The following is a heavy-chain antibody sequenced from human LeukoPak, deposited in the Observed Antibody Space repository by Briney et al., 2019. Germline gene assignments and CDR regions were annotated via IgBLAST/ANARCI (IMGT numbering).Heavy chain of an antibody. CDR3: ARASRSRGSGSYYLRKWFDP. CDR2: IIPIFGTA. Sequence: SVKVSCKASGGTFSSYAISWVRQAPGQGLEWMGGIIPIFGTANYAQKFQGRVTITADESTSTAYMELSSLRSEDTAVYYCARASRSRGSGSYYLRKWFDPWGQGTLVTVSS. V-gene: IGHV1-69*13. CDR1: GGTFSSYA. D-gene: IGHD3-10*01. J-gene: IGHJ5*02.